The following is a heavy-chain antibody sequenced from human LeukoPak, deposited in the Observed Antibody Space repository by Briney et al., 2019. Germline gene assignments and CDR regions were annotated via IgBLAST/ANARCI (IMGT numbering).Heavy chain of an antibody. D-gene: IGHD3-3*01. CDR1: GGFISSVH. CDR3: ARSVGTNWSYFFDY. CDR2: IYGGGIT. V-gene: IGHV4-59*01. J-gene: IGHJ4*02. Sequence: SETLSLTCTVSGGFISSVHWNWLRQSPGRGLEWIGYIYGGGITNYNPSLRFRVTMSIDTPKNKFSLNLKSVTAEDTAVYYCARSVGTNWSYFFDYWGQGTLVTVSS.